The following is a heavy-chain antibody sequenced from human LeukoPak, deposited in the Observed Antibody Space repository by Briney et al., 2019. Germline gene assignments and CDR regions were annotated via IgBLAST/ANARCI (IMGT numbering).Heavy chain of an antibody. V-gene: IGHV1-2*02. CDR3: ARDKLTSTFDWPDY. CDR1: GYTFTGYY. Sequence: ASVKVSCKASGYTFTGYYMHWVRQAPGQGLEWMGWINPNSGGTNYAQKFQGRVTMTRDTSISTAYMELSRLRSDDTAVYYCARDKLTSTFDWPDYWGQGTLVTVSS. D-gene: IGHD3-9*01. CDR2: INPNSGGT. J-gene: IGHJ4*02.